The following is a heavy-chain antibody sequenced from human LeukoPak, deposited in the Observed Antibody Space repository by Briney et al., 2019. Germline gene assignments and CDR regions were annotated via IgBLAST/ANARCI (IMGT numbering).Heavy chain of an antibody. D-gene: IGHD6-6*01. Sequence: SETLSLTCTVSGGSISNYYWSWIRQPPGQGLEWVGYISYSGTTGNDPSLRSRVTISVDTSKNQFSLKLSSVTAADTAVYYCTRTYSSSSIDYWGQGALVTVSS. J-gene: IGHJ4*02. CDR3: TRTYSSSSIDY. V-gene: IGHV4-59*01. CDR2: ISYSGTT. CDR1: GGSISNYY.